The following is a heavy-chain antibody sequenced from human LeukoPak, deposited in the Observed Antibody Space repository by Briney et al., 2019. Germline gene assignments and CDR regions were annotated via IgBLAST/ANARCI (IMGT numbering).Heavy chain of an antibody. Sequence: GGSLRLSCAASGFTFSNAWMSWVRQAPGKGLEWVAVISYDGNNKYYADFVKGRFTISRDNSKNTLDLQMNSLRVEDTAMYFCAKVPGREGNSGPDLDPWGQGTLVIVSS. D-gene: IGHD6-19*01. CDR1: GFTFSNAW. CDR2: ISYDGNNK. J-gene: IGHJ5*02. V-gene: IGHV3-30*18. CDR3: AKVPGREGNSGPDLDP.